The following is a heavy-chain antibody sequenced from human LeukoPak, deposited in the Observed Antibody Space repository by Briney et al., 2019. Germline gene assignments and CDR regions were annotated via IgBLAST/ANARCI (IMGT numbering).Heavy chain of an antibody. CDR1: GYTFTGYY. V-gene: IGHV1-2*02. D-gene: IGHD1-26*01. Sequence: ASVKVSCKASGYTFTGYYMHWVRQAPGQGLEWMGWTNPNSGGTNYAQKFQGRVTMTRDTSTSTVYMELSSLRSEDTAVYYCARDGGGSYSRGYFDYWGQGTLVTVSS. CDR3: ARDGGGSYSRGYFDY. CDR2: TNPNSGGT. J-gene: IGHJ4*02.